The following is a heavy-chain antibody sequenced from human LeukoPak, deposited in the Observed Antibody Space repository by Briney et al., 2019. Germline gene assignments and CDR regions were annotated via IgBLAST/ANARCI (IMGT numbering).Heavy chain of an antibody. CDR2: MNPNSGNT. V-gene: IGHV1-8*01. Sequence: ASVKVSCKASGYTFTSYEINWVRQATGQGLEWMGWMNPNSGNTGYAQKFQGRVTMTRNTSISTAYMELSSLRSEDTAVYYCARGRGWWYRLLWFDPWGQGTLVTVSS. J-gene: IGHJ5*02. CDR1: GYTFTSYE. CDR3: ARGRGWWYRLLWFDP. D-gene: IGHD2-15*01.